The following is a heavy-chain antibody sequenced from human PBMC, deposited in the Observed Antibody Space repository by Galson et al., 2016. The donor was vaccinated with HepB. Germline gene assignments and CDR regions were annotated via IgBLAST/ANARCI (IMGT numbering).Heavy chain of an antibody. D-gene: IGHD6-19*01. J-gene: IGHJ4*02. V-gene: IGHV3-7*05. CDR1: GFTFGNHW. CDR3: ARDWSIGWYDY. Sequence: SLRLSCAASGFTFGNHWMTWVRQAPGKGLEWVANIKQDGSEKYYVDSVKGRFTASRDNARKSLYLHMDSLRAADTAIYYCARDWSIGWYDYWGQGTLVAVSS. CDR2: IKQDGSEK.